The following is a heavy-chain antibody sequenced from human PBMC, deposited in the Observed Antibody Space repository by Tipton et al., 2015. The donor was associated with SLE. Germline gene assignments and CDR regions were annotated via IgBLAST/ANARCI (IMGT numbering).Heavy chain of an antibody. V-gene: IGHV3-21*01. D-gene: IGHD2-21*02. CDR1: GFTFSSYG. J-gene: IGHJ4*02. Sequence: SLRLSCAASGFTFSSYGMNWVRQAPGQGLQWVSSFSSSGSYIYYADSVKGRFTISRDNAKNSLYLQMNSLRAEDTSVYYCARVRCSGSACYAPFDFWGRGTLVTVSS. CDR2: FSSSGSYI. CDR3: ARVRCSGSACYAPFDF.